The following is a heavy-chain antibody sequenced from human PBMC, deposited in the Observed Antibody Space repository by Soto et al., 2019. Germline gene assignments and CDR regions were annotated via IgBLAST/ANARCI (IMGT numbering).Heavy chain of an antibody. J-gene: IGHJ6*03. V-gene: IGHV1-2*04. D-gene: IGHD2-2*01. CDR2: INPNSGGT. CDR1: GYTFTGYY. CDR3: ARDLGYCSSTSCYPRKLYYYMDV. Sequence: QVQLVQSGAEVKKPGASVKVSCKASGYTFTGYYMHWVRQAPGQGLEWMGWINPNSGGTNYAQKCQGWVTMTRDTSISTAYMELSSLGSDDTAVYYCARDLGYCSSTSCYPRKLYYYMDVWGKGTTVTVSS.